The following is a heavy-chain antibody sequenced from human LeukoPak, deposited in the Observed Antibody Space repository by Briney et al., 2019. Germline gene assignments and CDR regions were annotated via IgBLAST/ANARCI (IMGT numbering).Heavy chain of an antibody. D-gene: IGHD3-22*01. CDR2: IYHSGST. Sequence: PSETLSLTCAVSGYSISSGYYWGWIRQPPGKGLEWIGSIYHSGSTYYNPSLKSRVTISVDTSKNQFSLKLSSVTAADTAVYYCARYSPLYYYDSSGYFDYWGQGTLVTVSS. V-gene: IGHV4-38-2*01. CDR1: GYSISSGYY. J-gene: IGHJ4*02. CDR3: ARYSPLYYYDSSGYFDY.